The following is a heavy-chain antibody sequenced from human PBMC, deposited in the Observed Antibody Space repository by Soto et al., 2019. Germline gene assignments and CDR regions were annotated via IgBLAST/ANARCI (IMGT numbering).Heavy chain of an antibody. CDR2: INAGNGNT. CDR1: GYTFTSYA. D-gene: IGHD2-21*01. CDR3: ARVMAVLSDGYNNGGLDV. Sequence: QVQLVQSGAEEKKPGASVKVSCKASGYTFTSYAMHWVRQAPGQRLEWMGWINAGNGNTKYSQKFQGRVTITRVTSASTAYMELSSLRSEDTAVYYCARVMAVLSDGYNNGGLDVWGRGATVTVSS. V-gene: IGHV1-3*05. J-gene: IGHJ6*02.